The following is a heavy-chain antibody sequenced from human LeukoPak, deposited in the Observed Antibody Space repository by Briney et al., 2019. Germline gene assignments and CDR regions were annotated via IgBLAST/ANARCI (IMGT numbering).Heavy chain of an antibody. CDR3: ARMYLDPEWVLSFFDF. J-gene: IGHJ5*01. CDR2: IGSAGYT. CDR1: GFTFDNND. V-gene: IGHV3-13*01. D-gene: IGHD3-3*01. Sequence: GGSLRLSCEVSGFTFDNNDMHWVRKTTGKGLEWVSAIGSAGYTYYADSVRGRFTITRDNAKQSLYLQMNSLRVEDTAVYYCARMYLDPEWVLSFFDFWGQGTLVTVSS.